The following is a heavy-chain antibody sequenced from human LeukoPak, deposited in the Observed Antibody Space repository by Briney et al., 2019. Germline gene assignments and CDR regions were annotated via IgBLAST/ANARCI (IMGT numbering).Heavy chain of an antibody. CDR1: GFTFSSYA. CDR2: ITGSGAGT. Sequence: GGSLRLSCAASGFTFSSYAMSWVRQAPGKGLEWVSSITGSGAGTSYTDSVKGRFTISRDNSKSTLFLQMNSLRAEDTAVYYCTKDPNGDYVGAFDFWGQGTMVTVSS. J-gene: IGHJ3*01. D-gene: IGHD4-17*01. CDR3: TKDPNGDYVGAFDF. V-gene: IGHV3-23*01.